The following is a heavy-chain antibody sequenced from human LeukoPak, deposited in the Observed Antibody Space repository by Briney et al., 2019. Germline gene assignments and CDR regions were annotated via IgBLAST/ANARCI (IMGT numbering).Heavy chain of an antibody. CDR1: GGSISSGNYY. CDR2: IYYSGST. D-gene: IGHD6-19*01. V-gene: IGHV4-61*01. CDR3: ARERMAVAGYFDY. Sequence: SQTLSLTCTVSGGSISSGNYYWNWIRQHPGKGLEWIGYIYYSGSTNYNPSLKSRVTISVDTSKNQFSLKLSSVTAADTAVYYCARERMAVAGYFDYWGQGTLVTVSS. J-gene: IGHJ4*02.